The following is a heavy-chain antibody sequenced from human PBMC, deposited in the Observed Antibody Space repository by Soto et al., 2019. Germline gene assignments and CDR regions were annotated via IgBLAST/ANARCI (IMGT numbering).Heavy chain of an antibody. V-gene: IGHV3-23*01. Sequence: EGSLRLSCAASGFTFSSYAMSWVRQAPGKGLEWVSAISGSGGSTYYADSVKGRFTISRDNSKNTLYLRMNSLRAEDTAVYYCAKSSYDFWSGSYYYYMDVWGKGTTVTVSS. D-gene: IGHD3-3*01. J-gene: IGHJ6*03. CDR1: GFTFSSYA. CDR2: ISGSGGST. CDR3: AKSSYDFWSGSYYYYMDV.